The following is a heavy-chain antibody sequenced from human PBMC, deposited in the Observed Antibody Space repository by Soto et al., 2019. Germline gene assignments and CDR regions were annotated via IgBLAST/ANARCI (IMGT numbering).Heavy chain of an antibody. J-gene: IGHJ6*03. V-gene: IGHV1-18*01. CDR3: ATLMVPDYYYYMDV. Sequence: ASVKVSCKASGYTFTSYGISWVRQAPGQGLEWMGWISAYNGNTNYAQKLQGRVTMTTDTSTSTAYMELRSLRSDDTAVYYCATLMVPDYYYYMDVWGKGTTVTVSS. CDR2: ISAYNGNT. D-gene: IGHD3-10*01. CDR1: GYTFTSYG.